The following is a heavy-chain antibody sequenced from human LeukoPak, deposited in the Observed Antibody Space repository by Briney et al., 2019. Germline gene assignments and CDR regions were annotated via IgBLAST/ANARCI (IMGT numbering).Heavy chain of an antibody. V-gene: IGHV3-30*03. J-gene: IGHJ4*02. CDR2: MSHDGSSE. Sequence: TGGSLRLSCAASGFSITNYGMYWVRQAPGKGLEWVAVMSHDGSSEYYVDSVKGRFTITRDTSKNTVYLQMNSLRAEDTGVYHCARDAPYFDYWGQGTLVTVSS. CDR1: GFSITNYG. CDR3: ARDAPYFDY.